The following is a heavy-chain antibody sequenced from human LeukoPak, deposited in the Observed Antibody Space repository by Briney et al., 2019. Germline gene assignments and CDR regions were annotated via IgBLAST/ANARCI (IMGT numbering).Heavy chain of an antibody. CDR2: INAGNGNT. D-gene: IGHD3-22*01. CDR1: GYTFTSYA. CDR3: ASSGYYYPYAFDI. J-gene: IGHJ3*02. Sequence: EASVKVSCKASGYTFTSYAMHWVRQAPGQRLEWMGWINAGNGNTKYSQKSQGRVTITRDTSASTAYMELSSLRSEDTAVYYCASSGYYYPYAFDIWGQGTMVTVSS. V-gene: IGHV1-3*01.